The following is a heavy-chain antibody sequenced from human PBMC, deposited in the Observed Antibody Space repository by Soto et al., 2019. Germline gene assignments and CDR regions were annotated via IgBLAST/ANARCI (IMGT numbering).Heavy chain of an antibody. V-gene: IGHV3-9*01. J-gene: IGHJ6*02. CDR2: ISWNSGSI. Sequence: LRLSCAASGFTFDDYAMHWVRQAPGKGLEWVSGISWNSGSIGYADSVKGRFTISRDNAKNSLYLQMNSLRAEDTALFYCAKEKNPELLYYYGMDVWGQGTTVTVPS. D-gene: IGHD1-26*01. CDR1: GFTFDDYA. CDR3: AKEKNPELLYYYGMDV.